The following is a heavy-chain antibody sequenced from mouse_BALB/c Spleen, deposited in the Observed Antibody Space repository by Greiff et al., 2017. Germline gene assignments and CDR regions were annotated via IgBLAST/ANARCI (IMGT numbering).Heavy chain of an antibody. CDR2: ISSGGST. V-gene: IGHV5-6-5*01. J-gene: IGHJ1*01. CDR1: GFTFSSYA. CDR3: ARSMITEGYFDV. D-gene: IGHD2-4*01. Sequence: EVKLVESGGGLVKPGGSLKLSCAASGFTFSSYAMSWVRQTPEKRLEWVASISSGGSTYYPDSVKGRFTISRDNARNILYLQMSSLRSEDTAMYYCARSMITEGYFDVWGAGTTVTVSS.